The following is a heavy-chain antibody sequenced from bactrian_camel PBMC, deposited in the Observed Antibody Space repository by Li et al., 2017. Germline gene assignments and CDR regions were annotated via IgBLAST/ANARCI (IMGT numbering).Heavy chain of an antibody. CDR1: GFTFSSYM. J-gene: IGHJ6*01. V-gene: IGHV3S40*01. CDR2: ISKGGGST. CDR3: VRSVVVTGCFGY. D-gene: IGHD7*01. Sequence: DVQLVESGGGSVQPGGSLRLSCAASGFTFSSYMFSWVRQAPGKGLEWVASISKGGGSTSVTDSVKGPFTISRGNSLNTVYLEMNSLKPEDTAVYYCVRSVVVTGCFGYWGQGTQVTVS.